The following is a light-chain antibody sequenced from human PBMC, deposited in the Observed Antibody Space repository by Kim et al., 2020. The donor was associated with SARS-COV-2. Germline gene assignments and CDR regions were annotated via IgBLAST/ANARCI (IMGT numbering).Light chain of an antibody. CDR2: DVS. J-gene: IGKJ1*01. CDR1: QSVNSY. V-gene: IGKV3-11*01. Sequence: EIVLTQSPATLSLSPGERATLSCRASQSVNSYLAWYQHKPGQAPRLLIYDVSNRATGIPARFSGSGSGTDFTLTISSLEPEDFAVYYCQQRNYWPRTFGQGTKVDIK. CDR3: QQRNYWPRT.